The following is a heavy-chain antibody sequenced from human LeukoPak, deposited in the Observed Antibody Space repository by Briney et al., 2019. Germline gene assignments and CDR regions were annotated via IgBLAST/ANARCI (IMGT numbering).Heavy chain of an antibody. CDR3: AKDNGMGDCDY. CDR2: ISGDGGST. CDR1: GFTFDDYA. V-gene: IGHV3-43*02. Sequence: GGSLRLSCAASGFTFDDYAMHWVRQAPGKGLEWASLISGDGGSTYYADSVKGRFTISRDNSKNSLYLQMNSLRTEGTALYYCAKDNGMGDCDYWGQGTLVTVSS. J-gene: IGHJ4*02. D-gene: IGHD5-24*01.